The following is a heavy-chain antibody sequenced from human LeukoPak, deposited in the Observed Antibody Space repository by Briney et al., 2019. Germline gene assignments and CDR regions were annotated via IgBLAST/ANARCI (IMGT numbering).Heavy chain of an antibody. CDR3: ARVRGYSSSEKAFDI. Sequence: GGSLRLSCAASGFTFSSYHMNWVRQAPGKGLEWVSYISSSSSTIYYADSVKGRFTISRDNAKNSLYLQMNSLRAEDTAVYYCARVRGYSSSEKAFDIWGQGTMVTVSS. V-gene: IGHV3-48*01. CDR1: GFTFSSYH. J-gene: IGHJ3*02. D-gene: IGHD6-13*01. CDR2: ISSSSSTI.